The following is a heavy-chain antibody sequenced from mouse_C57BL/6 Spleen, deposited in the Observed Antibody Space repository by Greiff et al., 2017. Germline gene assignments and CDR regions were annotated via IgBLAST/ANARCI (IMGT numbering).Heavy chain of an antibody. J-gene: IGHJ4*01. Sequence: QVQLQQSGPELVKPGASVKISCKASGYAFSSSWMNWVKQRPGKGLEWIGRIYPGDGDTNYNGKFKGKATLTADKSSSTAYMQLSSRTSEDSAVYFCARWGSNYGNYAMDYWGQGTSVTVAS. CDR2: IYPGDGDT. D-gene: IGHD2-5*01. CDR1: GYAFSSSW. V-gene: IGHV1-82*01. CDR3: ARWGSNYGNYAMDY.